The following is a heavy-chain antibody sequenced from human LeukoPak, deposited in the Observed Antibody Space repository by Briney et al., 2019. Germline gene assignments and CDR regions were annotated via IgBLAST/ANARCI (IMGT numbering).Heavy chain of an antibody. CDR3: ARGRHYDITGFNPTYYFDS. V-gene: IGHV4-59*01. CDR1: GASIVGSY. Sequence: SETLSLTCTVSGASIVGSYWTWIRQSPGEGLQYVGYIYNTVDVNYSPSLKSRVTISIDMSRNQFSLTLNSVTTADTAIYYCARGRHYDITGFNPTYYFDSWGQGALVAVSS. D-gene: IGHD3-9*01. J-gene: IGHJ4*02. CDR2: IYNTVDV.